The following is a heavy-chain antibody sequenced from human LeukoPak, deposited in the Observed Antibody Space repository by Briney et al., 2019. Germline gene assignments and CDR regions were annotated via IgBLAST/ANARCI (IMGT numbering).Heavy chain of an antibody. J-gene: IGHJ4*02. CDR2: IIPNNGGT. D-gene: IGHD5-12*01. CDR3: ARGVRFYNGYDFGY. CDR1: GYTFTDYY. V-gene: IGHV1-2*02. Sequence: ASVKVSCKASGYTFTDYYMHWVRQAPGQGLEWMGWIIPNNGGTKYAQKLQGRVTMTRDTSISTAYLELSRLGSDDTAVYYCARGVRFYNGYDFGYWGQGTLVTVSS.